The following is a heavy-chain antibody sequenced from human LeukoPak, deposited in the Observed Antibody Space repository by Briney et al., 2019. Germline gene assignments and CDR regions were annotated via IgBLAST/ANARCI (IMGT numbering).Heavy chain of an antibody. CDR1: GYTFTSYD. Sequence: ASVKVSCKASGYTFTSYDINWVRQATGQGLEWMGWMNPNSGNTGYAQKFQGRVTMTRNTSISTAYMELSSLRSEDTAVYYCARGKRGYCSSTSCYRSNWFDPWGQGTLVTVSS. CDR2: MNPNSGNT. CDR3: ARGKRGYCSSTSCYRSNWFDP. V-gene: IGHV1-8*01. D-gene: IGHD2-2*02. J-gene: IGHJ5*02.